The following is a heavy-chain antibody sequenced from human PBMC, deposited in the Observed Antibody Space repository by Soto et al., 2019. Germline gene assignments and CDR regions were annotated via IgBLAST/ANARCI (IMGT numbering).Heavy chain of an antibody. D-gene: IGHD3-22*01. J-gene: IGHJ6*02. CDR2: MNPNSGNT. CDR3: ARGLFYYDSSGSHYGMDV. V-gene: IGHV1-8*01. CDR1: GYTFTSYD. Sequence: AASVKVSCKASGYTFTSYDINWVRQATGQGLEWMGWMNPNSGNTGYAQKFQGRVTMTRSTSISTAYMELSSLRSEDTAVYYCARGLFYYDSSGSHYGMDVWGQGTTVTVSS.